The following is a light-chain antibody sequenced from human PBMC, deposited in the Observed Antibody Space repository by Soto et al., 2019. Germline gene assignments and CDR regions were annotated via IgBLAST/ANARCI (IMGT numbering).Light chain of an antibody. V-gene: IGKV3-20*01. CDR3: QQYHSSPYT. Sequence: EIVLTQAPGTQSLSPGERATLSCRASQSLTSSYLAWYQQKPGQAPRLLIYATSSRVTGIPDRFSGGGSGTDFTLTISRLEPEDFAVYYCQQYHSSPYTFGQGTKLEIK. CDR1: QSLTSSY. CDR2: ATS. J-gene: IGKJ2*01.